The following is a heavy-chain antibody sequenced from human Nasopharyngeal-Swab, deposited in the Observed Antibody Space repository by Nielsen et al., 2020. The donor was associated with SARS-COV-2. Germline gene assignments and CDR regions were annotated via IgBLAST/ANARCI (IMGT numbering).Heavy chain of an antibody. Sequence: WIRQPPGKGLEWIGSIYYSGSTYYNPSLKSRVTISVDTSRNQFSLELSSVTAADTAVYYCARMYYDFWSGYYEVYNWFDPWGQGTLVTVSS. D-gene: IGHD3-3*01. CDR2: IYYSGST. J-gene: IGHJ5*02. V-gene: IGHV4-39*01. CDR3: ARMYYDFWSGYYEVYNWFDP.